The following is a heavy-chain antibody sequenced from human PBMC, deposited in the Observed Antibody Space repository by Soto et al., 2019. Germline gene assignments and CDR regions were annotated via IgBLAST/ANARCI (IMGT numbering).Heavy chain of an antibody. CDR1: GFTFRTYA. V-gene: IGHV3-30-3*01. D-gene: IGHD3-22*01. J-gene: IGHJ4*02. Sequence: QVQLVESGGGVVQPGRSLRLSCAASGFTFRTYAMHWVRQAPGKGLEWVAVISYDGSNKKYADSVKGRFTISRDNSKSKLALQMDSLRPEDTALYYCARAHYYDSSGYYSPSGYYFDDWGQGTLVTVSS. CDR2: ISYDGSNK. CDR3: ARAHYYDSSGYYSPSGYYFDD.